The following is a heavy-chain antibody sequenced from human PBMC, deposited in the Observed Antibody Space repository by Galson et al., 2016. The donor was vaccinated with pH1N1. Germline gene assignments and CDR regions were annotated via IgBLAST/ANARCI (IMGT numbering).Heavy chain of an antibody. CDR3: ARDVRISLWLPDF. CDR2: MSAYNGNT. CDR1: GYTFTNYG. V-gene: IGHV1-18*01. Sequence: SVKVSCKASGYTFTNYGITWVRQAPGQGLEWMAWMSAYNGNTNYAQKFQGRVTMATDTSTNTADMELRNLTSDDTAVYYCARDVRISLWLPDFWGQGTLVTVSS. J-gene: IGHJ4*02. D-gene: IGHD5-18*01.